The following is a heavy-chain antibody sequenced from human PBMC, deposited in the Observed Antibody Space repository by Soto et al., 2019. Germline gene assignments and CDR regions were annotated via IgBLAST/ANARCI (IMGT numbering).Heavy chain of an antibody. Sequence: GGSLRLSCAASGFNFRSYAMIWVRQAPGKGLEWVSGISASETVRFYADSVKGRFTISRDNSKNTLYLQMNSLRAEDTAVYYCAKDAAPHYYDSSGYYSAFDYWGQGTLVTVSS. CDR2: ISASETVR. V-gene: IGHV3-23*01. CDR1: GFNFRSYA. D-gene: IGHD3-22*01. J-gene: IGHJ4*02. CDR3: AKDAAPHYYDSSGYYSAFDY.